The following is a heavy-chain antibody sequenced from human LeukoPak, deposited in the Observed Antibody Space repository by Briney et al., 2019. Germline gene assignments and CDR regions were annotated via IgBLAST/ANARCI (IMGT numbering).Heavy chain of an antibody. CDR2: IYYSGST. CDR1: GDSISSGDYY. Sequence: SETLSLTCTVSGDSISSGDYYWGWIRQPRGKGLEWIGSIYYSGSTYYNPSLKSRVTISVDTSKNQFSLKLSSVTAADTAVYYCARVDTAMDDAFDIWGQGTMVTVSS. CDR3: ARVDTAMDDAFDI. V-gene: IGHV4-39*01. D-gene: IGHD5-18*01. J-gene: IGHJ3*02.